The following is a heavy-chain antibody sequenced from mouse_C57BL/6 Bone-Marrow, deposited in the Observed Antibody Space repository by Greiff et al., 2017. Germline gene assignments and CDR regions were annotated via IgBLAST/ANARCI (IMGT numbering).Heavy chain of an antibody. V-gene: IGHV1-72*01. D-gene: IGHD1-1*02. Sequence: KESCKASGYTFTSYWMHWVKQRPGRGLEWIGRIDPNSGGTKYNEKFKSKATLTVDKPSSTAYMQLSSLTSEDSAVYYCAKVAARNWYFDVWGTGTTVTVSS. J-gene: IGHJ1*03. CDR2: IDPNSGGT. CDR1: GYTFTSYW. CDR3: AKVAARNWYFDV.